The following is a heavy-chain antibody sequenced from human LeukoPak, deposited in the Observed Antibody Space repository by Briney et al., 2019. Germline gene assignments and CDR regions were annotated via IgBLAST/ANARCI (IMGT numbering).Heavy chain of an antibody. CDR3: VRDMFGGRDY. Sequence: GGSLRLSCAASGFTFCSYWMHWVRQVPGKGLAWVSRINEVGSATSNADSVKGRFTISRDNAKNALYLQMNSLRAEDTAVYYCVRDMFGGRDYWGQGTLVTVSS. CDR1: GFTFCSYW. V-gene: IGHV3-74*01. J-gene: IGHJ4*02. CDR2: INEVGSAT. D-gene: IGHD3-10*02.